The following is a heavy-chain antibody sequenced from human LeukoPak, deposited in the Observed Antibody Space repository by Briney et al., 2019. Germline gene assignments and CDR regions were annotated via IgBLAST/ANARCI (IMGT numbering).Heavy chain of an antibody. D-gene: IGHD6-19*01. CDR2: IYYAGST. V-gene: IGHV4-38-2*02. Sequence: PSETLSLTCSVSSYSINSNYYWGWIRQSPGKGLEWIGSIYYAGSTDYNPSLKSRVTISLDASNKQFSLRLSSVTAADTAVYYCARGSHPVTGTLGGYFDPWGQGTLVTVSS. CDR1: SYSINSNYY. J-gene: IGHJ4*02. CDR3: ARGSHPVTGTLGGYFDP.